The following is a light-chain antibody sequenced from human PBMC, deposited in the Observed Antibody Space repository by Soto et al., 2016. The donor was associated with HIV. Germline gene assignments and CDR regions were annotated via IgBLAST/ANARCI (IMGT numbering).Light chain of an antibody. CDR2: FVS. V-gene: IGKV2-28*01. Sequence: DIVMTQSPLSLPVTPGEPASISCRSSQSLLHDNGNTYLDWYLQKPGQSPQLLIYFVSDRASGVPDRFSGSGSGTDFTLKISRVEAEDVGVYYCMASQPTPKTFGQGTTLEIK. CDR1: QSLLHDNGNTY. CDR3: MASQPTPKT. J-gene: IGKJ2*01.